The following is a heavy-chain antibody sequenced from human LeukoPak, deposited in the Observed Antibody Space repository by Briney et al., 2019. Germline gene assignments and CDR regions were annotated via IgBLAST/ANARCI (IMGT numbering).Heavy chain of an antibody. Sequence: SVKVSCKASGGTFSSYAISWVRQAPGQGLEWMGGIIPIFGTANYAQKFQGRVTITADESTSTAYMELSSLRSEDTAVYYCARSSDQQLALAYYYYGMDVWGQGTTVTVSS. CDR3: ARSSDQQLALAYYYYGMDV. V-gene: IGHV1-69*01. CDR1: GGTFSSYA. CDR2: IIPIFGTA. D-gene: IGHD6-13*01. J-gene: IGHJ6*02.